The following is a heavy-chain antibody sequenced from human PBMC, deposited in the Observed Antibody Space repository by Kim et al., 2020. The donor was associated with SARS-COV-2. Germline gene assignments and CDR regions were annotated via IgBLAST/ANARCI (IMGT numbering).Heavy chain of an antibody. D-gene: IGHD6-13*01. Sequence: GGSLRLSCAASGFTFSSYSMNWVRQAPGKGLEWVSSISSSSSYIYYADSVKGRFTISRDNAKNSLYLQMNSLRAEDTAVYYCARALRTYHLIAAASKGADWGQGTLVTVSS. CDR3: ARALRTYHLIAAASKGAD. CDR1: GFTFSSYS. V-gene: IGHV3-21*01. J-gene: IGHJ4*02. CDR2: ISSSSSYI.